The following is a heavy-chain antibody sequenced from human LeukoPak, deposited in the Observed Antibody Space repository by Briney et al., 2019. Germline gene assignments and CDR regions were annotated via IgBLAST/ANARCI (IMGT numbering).Heavy chain of an antibody. CDR3: ARDRVPSSSWWEDYYYGMDV. CDR1: GFTFSSYW. D-gene: IGHD6-13*01. J-gene: IGHJ6*02. Sequence: GGSLRLSCAASGFTFSSYWMSWVRQAPGKGLEWVANIKQDGSEKYYVDSVKGRFTISRDNAKNSLYLQMNSLRAEDTAVYYCARDRVPSSSWWEDYYYGMDVWGQGTTVTVSS. CDR2: IKQDGSEK. V-gene: IGHV3-7*01.